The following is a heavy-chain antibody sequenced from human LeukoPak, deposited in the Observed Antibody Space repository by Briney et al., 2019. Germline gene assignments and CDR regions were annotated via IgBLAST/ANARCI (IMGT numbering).Heavy chain of an antibody. J-gene: IGHJ4*02. D-gene: IGHD1-7*01. CDR1: GFTFSSYG. CDR3: ARDGETGTRVSPSLWPDDY. V-gene: IGHV3-33*01. Sequence: GGSLRLSCAASGFTFSSYGMHRVHQAPGKGLEWVAVIWYDGSNKYYADSVKGRFTISRDNSKNTLYLQMNSLRAEDTAVYYCARDGETGTRVSPSLWPDDYWGQGTLVTVSS. CDR2: IWYDGSNK.